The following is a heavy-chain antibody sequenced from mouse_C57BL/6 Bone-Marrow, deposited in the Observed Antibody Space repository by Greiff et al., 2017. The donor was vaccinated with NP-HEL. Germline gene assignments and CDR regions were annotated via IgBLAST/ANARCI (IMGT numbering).Heavy chain of an antibody. CDR1: GYTFTSYW. CDR2: IYPGSGST. J-gene: IGHJ3*01. Sequence: VQLQQPGAELVKPGASVKMSCKASGYTFTSYWITWVKQRPGQGLEWIGDIYPGSGSTNYNEKFKSKATLTVETSSSTAYMQLSSLTSEDSAVYYCARSYSSNAWFAYWGQGTLITVSA. D-gene: IGHD2-5*01. V-gene: IGHV1-55*01. CDR3: ARSYSSNAWFAY.